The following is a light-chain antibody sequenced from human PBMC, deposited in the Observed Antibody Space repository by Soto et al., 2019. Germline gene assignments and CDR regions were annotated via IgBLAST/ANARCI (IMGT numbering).Light chain of an antibody. V-gene: IGKV3-15*01. CDR2: GAS. CDR1: QSVSSN. J-gene: IGKJ1*01. Sequence: EIVMTQSPATLSVSPGERATLSCRASQSVSSNLAWYHQKPGQAPRLLIYGASTRATGIPARFSGSGSGTDFPLTLSSLLSEDFAVYYCHQYKNCSPWPFGQGTKVEI. CDR3: HQYKNCSPWP.